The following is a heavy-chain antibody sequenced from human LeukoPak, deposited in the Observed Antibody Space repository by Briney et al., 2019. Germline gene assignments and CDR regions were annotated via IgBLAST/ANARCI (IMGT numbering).Heavy chain of an antibody. V-gene: IGHV3-20*04. CDR3: ATEAGLWFGELLHDY. CDR1: GFTFDDYG. CDR2: INWNGGST. D-gene: IGHD3-10*01. J-gene: IGHJ4*02. Sequence: PGGSLRLSCAASGFTFDDYGMSWVRQAPGKGLEWVSGINWNGGSTGYADSVKGRFTISRDNAKNTLYLQMNSLRAEDTAVYYCATEAGLWFGELLHDYWGQGTLVTVSS.